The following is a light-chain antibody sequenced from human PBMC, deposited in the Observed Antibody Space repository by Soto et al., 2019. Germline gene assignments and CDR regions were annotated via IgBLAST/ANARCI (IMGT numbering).Light chain of an antibody. V-gene: IGLV2-23*01. J-gene: IGLJ2*01. CDR1: SSDVGTYNI. CDR3: CSYAGSSTLVV. Sequence: QSALTQPASVSGSPGQSITISCTGTSSDVGTYNIVSWYQQHPGKAPKLIIYEGSKRPSGVSNRFSGSKSGNTASLTISGLQAEDEADYYCCSYAGSSTLVVFGGGTKLTVL. CDR2: EGS.